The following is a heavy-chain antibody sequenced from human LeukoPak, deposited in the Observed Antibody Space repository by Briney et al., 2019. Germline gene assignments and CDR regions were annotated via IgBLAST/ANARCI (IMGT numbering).Heavy chain of an antibody. V-gene: IGHV4-34*01. Sequence: SETLSLTCAVYGGSFSGYYWSWIRQPPGKGLEWIGEINHSGSTNYNPSLKSRVTISVDTSKNQFSLKLSSVTAADTAVYYCARGQFGRYYGSGSHQGGPDYYYYYYMDVWGKGTTVTVSS. CDR1: GGSFSGYY. CDR2: INHSGST. D-gene: IGHD3-10*01. CDR3: ARGQFGRYYGSGSHQGGPDYYYYYYMDV. J-gene: IGHJ6*03.